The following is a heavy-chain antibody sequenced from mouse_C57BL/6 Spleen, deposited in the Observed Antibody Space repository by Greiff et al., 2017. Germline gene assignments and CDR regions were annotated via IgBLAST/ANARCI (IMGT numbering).Heavy chain of an antibody. Sequence: QVQLQQPGAELVRPGSSVQLSCKASGYTFTSYWMHWVKQRPIQGLEWIGNIDPSDSETHYNQKFKDKATLTVDKSSSTAYMQLSSLTSEDSAVYYCARYVYYGNYDYAMDYWGQGTSVTVSS. CDR2: IDPSDSET. CDR1: GYTFTSYW. D-gene: IGHD2-1*01. J-gene: IGHJ4*01. CDR3: ARYVYYGNYDYAMDY. V-gene: IGHV1-52*01.